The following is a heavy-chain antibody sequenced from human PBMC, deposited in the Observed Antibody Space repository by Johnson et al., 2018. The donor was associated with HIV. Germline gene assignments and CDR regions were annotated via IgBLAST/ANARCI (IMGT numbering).Heavy chain of an antibody. D-gene: IGHD1-1*01. CDR1: GFTFSDYY. CDR3: ARGGNEIDAFDI. J-gene: IGHJ3*02. Sequence: QVQLVESGGGLVKPGGSLRLSCAASGFTFSDYYMSWISQAPGKGLEWVAVISFDGSNKYYTDSVTGRFTISRDNSKNTLYLQMNSLRAEDTAVYYCARGGNEIDAFDIWGQGTMVTVSS. CDR2: ISFDGSNK. V-gene: IGHV3-30*03.